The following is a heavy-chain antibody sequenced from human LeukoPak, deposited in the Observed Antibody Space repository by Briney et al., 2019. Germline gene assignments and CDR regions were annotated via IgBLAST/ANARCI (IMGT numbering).Heavy chain of an antibody. CDR1: GFSFSSFA. Sequence: GGSLRLSCAASGFSFSSFAMSWVRQAPGKGLEWVSAISASGSTYHADSVKGRFTISRDNSKNTLFLQMNSLRAEDTAVYYCAKDRYGYSYRQAFDIWGQGTMVTVSS. D-gene: IGHD5-18*01. J-gene: IGHJ3*02. CDR3: AKDRYGYSYRQAFDI. V-gene: IGHV3-23*01. CDR2: ISASGST.